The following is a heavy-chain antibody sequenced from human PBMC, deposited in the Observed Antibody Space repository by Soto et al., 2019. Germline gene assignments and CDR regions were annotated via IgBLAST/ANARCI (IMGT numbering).Heavy chain of an antibody. J-gene: IGHJ6*01. CDR3: SRDFGEGAAFHHVGG. V-gene: IGHV1-2*02. Sequence: QVQLLQSGADVKEPGASVKVSCKTSGYTFIGYYIHWVRQAPGQGLEWLGWVNPKSGGTNSAQKIQGRGPHAKGHAGNPAHMEVNRLEADHKAVQFRSRDFGEGAAFHHVGGWGMGAPV. CDR1: GYTFIGYY. D-gene: IGHD3-3*01. CDR2: VNPKSGGT.